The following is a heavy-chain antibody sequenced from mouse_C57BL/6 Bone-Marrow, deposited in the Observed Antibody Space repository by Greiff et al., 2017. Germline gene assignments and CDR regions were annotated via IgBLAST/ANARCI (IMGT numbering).Heavy chain of an antibody. CDR3: ARKGLDYGSSFDY. V-gene: IGHV1-53*01. J-gene: IGHJ2*01. CDR1: GYTFTSYW. Sequence: VQLQQPGTELVKPGASVKLSCKASGYTFTSYWMHWVKQRPGQGLEWIGNINPSNGGTNYNEKFKSKATLTVDKSSRTAYMPLSSLTSEDSAVYYCARKGLDYGSSFDYWGQGTTLTVSS. D-gene: IGHD1-1*01. CDR2: INPSNGGT.